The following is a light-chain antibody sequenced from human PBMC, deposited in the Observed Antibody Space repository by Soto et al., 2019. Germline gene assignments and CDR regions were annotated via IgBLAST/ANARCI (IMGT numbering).Light chain of an antibody. CDR3: CSYAGSYIYV. J-gene: IGLJ1*01. V-gene: IGLV2-11*01. CDR2: DVS. Sequence: QSVLTQPRSVSGSPGQSVTISCSGTSSDVGGYNYVSWYQQHPGKAPKVMIYDVSKRPSGVPDRFSGSKSGNTASLTISGLQAEDDADYYCCSYAGSYIYVFGSGTKVTVL. CDR1: SSDVGGYNY.